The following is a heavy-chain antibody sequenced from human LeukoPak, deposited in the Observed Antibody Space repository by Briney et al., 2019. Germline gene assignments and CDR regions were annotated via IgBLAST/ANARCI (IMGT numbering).Heavy chain of an antibody. D-gene: IGHD1-14*01. CDR2: VSGVGGST. CDR1: GFTFSIYG. CDR3: AKPAKTDYADY. Sequence: PGGSLRLSCSASGFTFSIYGMSWVRQAPGKGLEWVSGVSGVGGSTFYADSVKGRFTISRDNSKNTLYLQMNSLRAEDTALYYCAKPAKTDYADYWGQGTLVTVSS. J-gene: IGHJ4*02. V-gene: IGHV3-23*01.